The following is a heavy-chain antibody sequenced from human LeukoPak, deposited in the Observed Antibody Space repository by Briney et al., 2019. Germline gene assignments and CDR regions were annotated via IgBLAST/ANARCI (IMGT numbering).Heavy chain of an antibody. J-gene: IGHJ4*02. V-gene: IGHV3-23*01. CDR2: ISGSGGST. CDR3: AKDSVLLWFGELLPTLDY. D-gene: IGHD3-10*01. CDR1: GFTFSSYA. Sequence: GGSLRLYCAASGFTFSSYAMSWLPQAPGKGLEWVSTISGSGGSTYYADSVKGRFTISRDNSKNTLYLQMNSLRAEDTAVYYCAKDSVLLWFGELLPTLDYWGQGTLVTVSS.